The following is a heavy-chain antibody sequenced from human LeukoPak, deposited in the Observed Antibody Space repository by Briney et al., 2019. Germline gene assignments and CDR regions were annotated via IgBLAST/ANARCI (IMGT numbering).Heavy chain of an antibody. J-gene: IGHJ4*02. CDR3: APLGMATFDY. V-gene: IGHV3-30*04. CDR2: ISYDGSNK. CDR1: GFTFSSYA. D-gene: IGHD5-24*01. Sequence: PGGSLRLSCAASGFTFSSYAMHWVRQAPGKGLEWVAVISYDGSNKYYADSVKGRFTISRDNSKNTLYLQMNSLRAEDTAVYYCAPLGMATFDYWGQGTLVTVSS.